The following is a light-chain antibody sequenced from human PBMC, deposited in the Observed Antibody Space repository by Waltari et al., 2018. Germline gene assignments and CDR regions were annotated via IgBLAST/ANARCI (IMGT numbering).Light chain of an antibody. CDR2: WAS. CDR3: HQYYRLPLT. CDR1: QSVLASSTNKNY. J-gene: IGKJ4*01. V-gene: IGKV4-1*01. Sequence: DIVMTQSPDSLAVSLGERATINCKSLQSVLASSTNKNYLAWYQQKPGQPPKLLISWASTRESGVPDRFSGSGSGTDFTLTISSLQAEDVAVYYCHQYYRLPLTFGGGTKVELK.